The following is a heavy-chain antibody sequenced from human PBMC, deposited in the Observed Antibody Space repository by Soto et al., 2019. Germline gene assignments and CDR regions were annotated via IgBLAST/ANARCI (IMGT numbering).Heavy chain of an antibody. CDR1: GFTFSSYG. Sequence: PGGSLRLCCAASGFTFSSYGMHWVRQAPGKGLEWVAVISYDGSNKYYADSVKGRFTISRDNSKNTLYLQMNSLRAEDTAVYYCAKDGSVTTGYYYYGMYVWGQGTTVTVSS. D-gene: IGHD4-17*01. CDR2: ISYDGSNK. V-gene: IGHV3-30*18. J-gene: IGHJ6*02. CDR3: AKDGSVTTGYYYYGMYV.